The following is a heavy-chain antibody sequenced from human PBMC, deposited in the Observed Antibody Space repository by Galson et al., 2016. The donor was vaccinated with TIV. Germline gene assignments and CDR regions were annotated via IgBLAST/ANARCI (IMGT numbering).Heavy chain of an antibody. V-gene: IGHV1-2*06. CDR3: ARALVASIVDPDY. J-gene: IGHJ4*02. D-gene: IGHD2-8*02. Sequence: SVKVSCKASKYTFIGYYMHWVRQAPGRGLEWMGRINPSSGGTDYAQKFQGRVTMTMDTSINTAYLELTSLTSDDTAVYYCARALVASIVDPDYWGPGTLVTVSS. CDR1: KYTFIGYY. CDR2: INPSSGGT.